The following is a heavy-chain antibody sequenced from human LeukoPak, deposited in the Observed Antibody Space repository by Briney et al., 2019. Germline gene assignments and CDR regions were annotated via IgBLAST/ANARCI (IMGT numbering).Heavy chain of an antibody. J-gene: IGHJ4*02. CDR1: GYTFTNYH. Sequence: ASVKVSCKASGYTFTNYHMNWVRQAPGQGLEWMGWINPNSGGTNYAQKFQGRVTMTRDTSISTAYTELSRLRSDDTAVYYCARDPSNYYDSSGYPEYYFDYWGQGTLVTVSS. CDR2: INPNSGGT. V-gene: IGHV1-2*02. CDR3: ARDPSNYYDSSGYPEYYFDY. D-gene: IGHD3-22*01.